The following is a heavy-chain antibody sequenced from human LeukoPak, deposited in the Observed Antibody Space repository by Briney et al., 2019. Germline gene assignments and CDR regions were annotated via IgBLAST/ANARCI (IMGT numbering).Heavy chain of an antibody. V-gene: IGHV3-30*04. D-gene: IGHD1-26*01. J-gene: IGHJ4*02. CDR2: ISYDGSNK. CDR1: GVTFSSYA. Sequence: GRSLRLSCAASGVTFSSYAMHWVRQAPGKGLEWGAVISYDGSNKYYADSVKGRFTISRDNSKNTLYLQMNSLRAEDTAVYYCARVGAPFDYWGQGTLVTVSS. CDR3: ARVGAPFDY.